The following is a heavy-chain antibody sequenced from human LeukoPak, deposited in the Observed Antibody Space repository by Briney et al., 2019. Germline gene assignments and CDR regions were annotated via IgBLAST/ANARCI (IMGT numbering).Heavy chain of an antibody. Sequence: PSETLSLTXAVYGGSFSGYYWSWIRQPPRKGLEWIGEINHSGSTNYNPSLKSRVTISVDTSKNQFSLKLSSVTAADTAVYYCARGQAYYDFWSGHSSPDYWGQGTLVTVSS. J-gene: IGHJ4*02. V-gene: IGHV4-34*01. D-gene: IGHD3-3*01. CDR3: ARGQAYYDFWSGHSSPDY. CDR1: GGSFSGYY. CDR2: INHSGST.